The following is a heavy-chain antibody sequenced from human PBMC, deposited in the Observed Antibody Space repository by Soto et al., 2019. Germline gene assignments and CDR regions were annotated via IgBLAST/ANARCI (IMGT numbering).Heavy chain of an antibody. CDR1: GFTFSRYW. D-gene: IGHD3-3*01. V-gene: IGHV3-7*01. CDR2: IKQDGSEK. J-gene: IGHJ6*02. CDR3: ARDDLWDYYYGLDV. Sequence: GGSLRLSCAASGFTFSRYWMSWVRQAPGKGLEWVANIKQDGSEKYYVDSVKGRFTISRDNAKNSLHLQINSLRVEDTAVYYCARDDLWDYYYGLDVWGQGTTVTVSS.